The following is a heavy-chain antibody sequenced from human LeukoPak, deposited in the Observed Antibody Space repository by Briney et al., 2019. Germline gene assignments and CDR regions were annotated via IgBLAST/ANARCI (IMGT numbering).Heavy chain of an antibody. CDR1: GFTFSDYY. J-gene: IGHJ4*02. Sequence: GGSLRLSCAASGFTFSDYYMSWIRQAPGKGLEWVSYISSSGSTIYYADSVKGRFTISRDNSKNTLYLQMNSLRAEDTAVYYCAKGLLWFGEPYWGQGTLVTVSS. V-gene: IGHV3-11*04. D-gene: IGHD3-10*01. CDR2: ISSSGSTI. CDR3: AKGLLWFGEPY.